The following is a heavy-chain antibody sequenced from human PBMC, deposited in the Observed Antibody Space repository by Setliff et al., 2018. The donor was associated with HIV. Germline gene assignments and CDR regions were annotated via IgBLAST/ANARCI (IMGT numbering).Heavy chain of an antibody. CDR3: ARSVHSLYGDYATYFDP. CDR1: GYTFTSYY. Sequence: ASVKVSCKASGYTFTSYYMHWVRQAPGQGLEWMGIINPSGGSTNYAQKFQGRVTITTDESTSTAYMELRSLRSDDTAVYYCARSVHSLYGDYATYFDPWGQGTQVTVSS. V-gene: IGHV1-46*01. D-gene: IGHD4-17*01. CDR2: INPSGGST. J-gene: IGHJ5*02.